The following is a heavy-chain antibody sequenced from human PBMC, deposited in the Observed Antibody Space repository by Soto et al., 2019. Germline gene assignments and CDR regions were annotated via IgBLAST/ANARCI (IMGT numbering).Heavy chain of an antibody. Sequence: GGSLRLSCAASGFTFSSYAMSWVRQAPGKGLEWVSAISGSGGSTYYADSVKGRFTISRDNSKNTLYLQMNSLRAEDTAVYYCAKDPFLISGWYYSVYDPFDYWGQGTLVTVSS. CDR2: ISGSGGST. J-gene: IGHJ4*02. D-gene: IGHD6-19*01. CDR3: AKDPFLISGWYYSVYDPFDY. CDR1: GFTFSSYA. V-gene: IGHV3-23*01.